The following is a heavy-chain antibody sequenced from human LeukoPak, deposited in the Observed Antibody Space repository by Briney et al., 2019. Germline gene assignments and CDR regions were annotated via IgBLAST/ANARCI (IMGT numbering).Heavy chain of an antibody. Sequence: SGTLSLTCAVSGGSISSSNWWSWVRQPPGKGLEWIGENYHSGSTNYNPSLKSRVTISVDKSKNQFSLKLSSVTAADTAVYYCARDYLPSASYCGGDCYREGDYWYFDLWGRGTLVTVSS. CDR1: GGSISSSNW. CDR2: NYHSGST. D-gene: IGHD2-21*02. V-gene: IGHV4-4*02. J-gene: IGHJ2*01. CDR3: ARDYLPSASYCGGDCYREGDYWYFDL.